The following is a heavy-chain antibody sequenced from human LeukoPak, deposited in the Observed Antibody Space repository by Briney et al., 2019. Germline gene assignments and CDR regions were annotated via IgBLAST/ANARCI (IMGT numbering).Heavy chain of an antibody. CDR1: GYSFTSYW. D-gene: IGHD4-17*01. J-gene: IGHJ4*02. Sequence: GEPLKISCKGSGYSFTSYWIGWVRQMPGKGLEWMGIIYPGDSDTRYSPSFQGQVTISADKSISTAYLQWSSLKASDTAMYYCARRHYYGGNEYYFDYWGQGTLVTVSS. CDR3: ARRHYYGGNEYYFDY. CDR2: IYPGDSDT. V-gene: IGHV5-51*01.